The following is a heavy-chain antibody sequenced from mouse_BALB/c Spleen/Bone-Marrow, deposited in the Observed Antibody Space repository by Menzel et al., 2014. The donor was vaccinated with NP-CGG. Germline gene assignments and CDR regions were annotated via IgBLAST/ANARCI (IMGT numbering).Heavy chain of an antibody. V-gene: IGHV1S81*02. CDR2: INPSNGGT. Sequence: VQLQQSGAELAKPGASVKLSCKASGYTFTSYYMYWVKQRPGQGLEWIGEINPSNGGTNFNEKFKSKATLTVDKSSNTAYVQLSSLTSEDSAVYHCTRSNYGYWFFDVWGAGTTVTVSS. CDR3: TRSNYGYWFFDV. J-gene: IGHJ1*01. D-gene: IGHD1-1*01. CDR1: GYTFTSYY.